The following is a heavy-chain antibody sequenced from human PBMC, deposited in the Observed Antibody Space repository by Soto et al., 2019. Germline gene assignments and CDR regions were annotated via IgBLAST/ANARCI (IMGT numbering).Heavy chain of an antibody. CDR3: ASLPIFGVVTSFDY. J-gene: IGHJ4*02. CDR2: IYYSGST. CDR1: GGSISSSSYY. D-gene: IGHD3-3*01. V-gene: IGHV4-39*01. Sequence: QLQLQESGPGLVKPSETLSLTCTVSGGSISSSSYYWGWIRQPPGKGLEWIGSIYYSGSTYYNPSLKSRVTISVDTSKNQFSLTLSSVTAADTAVYYCASLPIFGVVTSFDYWGQGTLVTVSS.